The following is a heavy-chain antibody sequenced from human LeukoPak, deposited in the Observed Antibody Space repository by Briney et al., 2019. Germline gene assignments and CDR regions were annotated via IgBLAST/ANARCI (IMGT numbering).Heavy chain of an antibody. V-gene: IGHV4-59*01. Sequence: SETLSLTCTVSGGSISSYYWSWIRQPPGKGLEWIGYIYYSGSTNYNPSLKSRVTISVDTSKNQFSLKLSSATAADTAVYYCARGRYSYGSGYDYWGQGTLVTVSS. CDR2: IYYSGST. CDR3: ARGRYSYGSGYDY. D-gene: IGHD5-18*01. CDR1: GGSISSYY. J-gene: IGHJ4*02.